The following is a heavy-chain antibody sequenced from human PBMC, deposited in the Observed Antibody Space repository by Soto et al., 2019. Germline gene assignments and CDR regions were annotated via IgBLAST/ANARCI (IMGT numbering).Heavy chain of an antibody. Sequence: QVQLQESGPGLVKPSQTLSLTCTVSGGSINSGGYYWKWIRQHPGRGLEWMGYIYYTGSTYYNPSLKSRISFSIDTSRNQFSLKVNSVTAADTAVYYCARATPSVATLGYGMDVWGQGTTVVVSS. CDR1: GGSINSGGYY. CDR3: ARATPSVATLGYGMDV. J-gene: IGHJ6*02. CDR2: IYYTGST. V-gene: IGHV4-31*03. D-gene: IGHD5-12*01.